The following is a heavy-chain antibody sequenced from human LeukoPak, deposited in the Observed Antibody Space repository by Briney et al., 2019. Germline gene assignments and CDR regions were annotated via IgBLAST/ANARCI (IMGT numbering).Heavy chain of an antibody. V-gene: IGHV4-59*13. CDR3: ARGLPGRDAFDV. J-gene: IGHJ3*01. Sequence: SETLSLTCTVSGGSISSFYWNWIRQPPGKGLEWVGYVFYSGNTNYNPSLGSRVTISEDTSKNQFSLSLNSLTAADTAVYYCARGLPGRDAFDVWGQGTVVTVSS. CDR2: VFYSGNT. D-gene: IGHD3-16*01. CDR1: GGSISSFY.